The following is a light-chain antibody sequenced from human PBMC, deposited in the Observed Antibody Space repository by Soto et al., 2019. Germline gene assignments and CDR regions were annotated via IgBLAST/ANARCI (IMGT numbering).Light chain of an antibody. CDR3: QQRSNWTIT. Sequence: EIVLTQSPATLSLSPGARATLSCRASESVSIYSDWYQQKPGQAHRLLIYDASNRATGIPARFSGSGSGTDFTLTISSLEPEDFAVYYCQQRSNWTITFGQGTRLEIK. V-gene: IGKV3-11*01. CDR2: DAS. J-gene: IGKJ5*01. CDR1: ESVSIY.